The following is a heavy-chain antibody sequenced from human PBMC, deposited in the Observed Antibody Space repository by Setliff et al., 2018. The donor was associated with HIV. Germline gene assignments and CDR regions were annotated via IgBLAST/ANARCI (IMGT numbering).Heavy chain of an antibody. CDR2: VYTTGSA. CDR1: GASFIRSRYY. J-gene: IGHJ4*02. Sequence: SETLSLTCTVSGASFIRSRYYWSWIRQPAGKGLEWIGHVYTTGSASYNPSLESRFTILEALSKNQFSLNLDSVAAADTAVYFCARALAGGSGWNYFDLWGPGTLVTVSS. CDR3: ARALAGGSGWNYFDL. D-gene: IGHD6-19*01. V-gene: IGHV4-61*09.